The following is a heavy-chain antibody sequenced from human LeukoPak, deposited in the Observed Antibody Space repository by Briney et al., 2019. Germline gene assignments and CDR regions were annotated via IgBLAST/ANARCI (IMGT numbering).Heavy chain of an antibody. J-gene: IGHJ6*02. D-gene: IGHD5-12*01. Sequence: GGSLRLSCAASGLTFSNFWMHWVRQAPGKGLVWVSRIDSDGRSTTYADSVKGRFTISRDNARNTLYLQVNSLRAEDTAVYYCARGGSGFYYYAMDVWGQGTTVTVSS. V-gene: IGHV3-74*01. CDR1: GLTFSNFW. CDR3: ARGGSGFYYYAMDV. CDR2: IDSDGRST.